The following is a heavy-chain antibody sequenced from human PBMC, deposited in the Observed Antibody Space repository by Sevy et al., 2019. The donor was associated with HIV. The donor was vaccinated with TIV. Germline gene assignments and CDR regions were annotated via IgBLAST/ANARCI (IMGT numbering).Heavy chain of an antibody. CDR1: GGSISNYY. D-gene: IGHD6-13*01. CDR2: IYYSGST. V-gene: IGHV4-59*01. J-gene: IGHJ4*02. CDR3: ARESIAAAGDSDY. Sequence: SETLSLTCSVSGGSISNYYWSWIRQPPGKGLEWIGYIYYSGSTNYNPSLKSRVTISVDTSKNQFSLKLSSVTAADTAVYYCARESIAAAGDSDYWGQGTLVTVSS.